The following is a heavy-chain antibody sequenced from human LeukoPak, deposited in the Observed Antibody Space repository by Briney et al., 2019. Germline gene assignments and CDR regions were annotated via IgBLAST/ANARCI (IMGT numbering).Heavy chain of an antibody. CDR3: ARDLGGHDFWSGYYTGEYYFDY. J-gene: IGHJ4*02. Sequence: NYNPSLKSRVTMSVGTSKNQFSLKLSSVTAADTAVYYCARDLGGHDFWSGYYTGEYYFDYWGQGTLVTVSS. V-gene: IGHV4-4*07. D-gene: IGHD3-3*01.